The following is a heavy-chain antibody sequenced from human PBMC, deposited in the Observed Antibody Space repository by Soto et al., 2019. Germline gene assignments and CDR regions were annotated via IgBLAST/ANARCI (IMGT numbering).Heavy chain of an antibody. V-gene: IGHV4-59*01. CDR2: IYYSGST. CDR3: AGELVGRSVWFDP. Sequence: SETLSLTCTVSGGSISSYYWSWIRQPPGKGLEWIGYIYYSGSTNYNPSLKSRVTISVDTSKNQFSLKLSSVTAADTAVYYCAGELVGRSVWFDPWGQGTLVTVSS. D-gene: IGHD2-15*01. J-gene: IGHJ5*02. CDR1: GGSISSYY.